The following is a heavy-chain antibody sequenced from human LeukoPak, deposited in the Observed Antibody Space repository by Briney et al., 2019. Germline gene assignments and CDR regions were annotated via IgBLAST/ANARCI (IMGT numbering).Heavy chain of an antibody. CDR3: ARFLPDTADDY. CDR2: INPNSGGT. CDR1: GYTFTGYY. D-gene: IGHD5-18*01. Sequence: ASVKVSCKASGYTFTGYYMHWVRQAPGQGLEWMGWINPNSGGTNYAQKFQGRVTMTRDMSISTAYMELNRLRSDDTAIYYCARFLPDTADDYWGQGTLVTVSP. J-gene: IGHJ4*02. V-gene: IGHV1-2*02.